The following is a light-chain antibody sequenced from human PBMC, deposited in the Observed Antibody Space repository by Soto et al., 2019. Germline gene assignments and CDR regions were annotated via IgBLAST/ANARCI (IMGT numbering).Light chain of an antibody. CDR2: GAS. J-gene: IGKJ1*01. V-gene: IGKV3-15*01. CDR1: QSVSSN. Sequence: VMSLSPATVSVTPGASAPRPCRASQSVSSNLAWYQQKPGQAPKLLIYGASTRATGIPARFSGSGSGTEFTLTISSLQSEDFAVYYCQQYNNWPQTSGQGAKADI. CDR3: QQYNNWPQT.